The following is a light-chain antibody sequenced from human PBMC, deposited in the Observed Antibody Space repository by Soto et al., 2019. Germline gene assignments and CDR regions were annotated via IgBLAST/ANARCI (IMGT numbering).Light chain of an antibody. Sequence: DIQMTQSPSSLSASVGARVTITCRASQGIGNGLGWYQQKPGKAPKRLIYAASSLQGGVPLRFSGSGSGTEFTLTISSLQPEDFATYYCLQHNSYPYSFGQGTKLEIK. J-gene: IGKJ2*03. V-gene: IGKV1-17*01. CDR2: AAS. CDR3: LQHNSYPYS. CDR1: QGIGNG.